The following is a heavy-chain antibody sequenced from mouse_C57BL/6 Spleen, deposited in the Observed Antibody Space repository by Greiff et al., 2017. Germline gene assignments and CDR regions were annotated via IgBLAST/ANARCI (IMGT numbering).Heavy chain of an antibody. CDR2: IYPGDGDT. Sequence: QVHVKQSGAELVKPGASVKISCKASGYAFSSYWMNWVKQRPGKGIEGIGQIYPGDGDTNYNGKFKGKATLTADQSSSTAYMQLSSLTSEDSAVYFCARGDYYGSSPFYAMDYWGQGTSVTVST. CDR1: GYAFSSYW. CDR3: ARGDYYGSSPFYAMDY. V-gene: IGHV1-80*01. D-gene: IGHD1-1*01. J-gene: IGHJ4*01.